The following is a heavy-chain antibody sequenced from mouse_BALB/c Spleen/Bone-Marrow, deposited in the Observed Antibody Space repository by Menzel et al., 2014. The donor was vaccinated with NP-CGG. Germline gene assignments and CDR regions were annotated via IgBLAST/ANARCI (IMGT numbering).Heavy chain of an antibody. Sequence: VKLVEFGGGLVQPGGSLRLSCATSGFTFSDFYMEWVRQPPGKRLEWIAASRNKANDYTTEYSASVKGRFIVSRDTSQSILYLQMNALRAEDTAIYYCVRANWDYFDYWGQGTTLTVSS. V-gene: IGHV7-1*02. CDR2: SRNKANDYTT. D-gene: IGHD4-1*01. CDR3: VRANWDYFDY. CDR1: GFTFSDFY. J-gene: IGHJ2*01.